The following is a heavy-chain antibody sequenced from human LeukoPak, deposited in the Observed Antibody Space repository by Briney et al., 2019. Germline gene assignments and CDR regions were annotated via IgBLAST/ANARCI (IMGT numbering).Heavy chain of an antibody. Sequence: GGSLRLSCAASGFTFSSYSMNWVRQASGKGLEWVGRIRTKANSYATTYAASVKGRVTIFRDDSKNMAYVQMNSLKTEDTAVYYCTSGHTAEDYYYYMDVWGKGTTVTVSS. CDR3: TSGHTAEDYYYYMDV. CDR1: GFTFSSYS. D-gene: IGHD5-18*01. V-gene: IGHV3-73*01. CDR2: IRTKANSYAT. J-gene: IGHJ6*03.